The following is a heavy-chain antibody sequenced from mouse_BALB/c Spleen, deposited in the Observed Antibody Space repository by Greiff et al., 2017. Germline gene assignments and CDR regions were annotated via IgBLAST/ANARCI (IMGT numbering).Heavy chain of an antibody. V-gene: IGHV6-6*02. CDR1: GFTFSNYW. J-gene: IGHJ4*01. CDR2: IRLKSNNYAT. Sequence: EVMLVESGGGLVQPGGSMKLSCVASGFTFSNYWMNWVRQSPEKGLEWVAEIRLKSNNYATHYAESVKGRFTISRDDSKSSVYLQMNNLRAEDTGIYYCTRSTMITTWAMDYWGQGTSVTVSS. D-gene: IGHD2-4*01. CDR3: TRSTMITTWAMDY.